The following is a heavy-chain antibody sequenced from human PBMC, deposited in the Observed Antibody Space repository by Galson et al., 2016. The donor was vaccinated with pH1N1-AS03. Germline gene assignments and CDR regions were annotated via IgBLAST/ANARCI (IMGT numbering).Heavy chain of an antibody. Sequence: SETLSLTCSVSGVSINSHLWTWIRQTPGKELEWIGNLDHTGNTEYSPSLKTRVSISVDTSKNQWSLRLKSVTAADTAVFYCARQGQWLVEHYYYGMDVWGHGTTVTVSS. CDR1: GVSINSHL. V-gene: IGHV4-59*08. D-gene: IGHD6-19*01. CDR3: ARQGQWLVEHYYYGMDV. CDR2: LDHTGNT. J-gene: IGHJ6*02.